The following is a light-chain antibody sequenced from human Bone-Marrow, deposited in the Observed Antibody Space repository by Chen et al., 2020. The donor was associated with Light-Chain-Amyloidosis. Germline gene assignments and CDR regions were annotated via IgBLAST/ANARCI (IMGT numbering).Light chain of an antibody. Sequence: DIQLTQSPSSLSASVGDRVTITCRASQSITNSLNWYQQKPGKAPNLLIYAASSLQSGVPSRFSGSGSGTVFTHTISSLQPEDFATYYCQQSYNSPQTFGQGTKVDIK. CDR1: QSITNS. J-gene: IGKJ1*01. V-gene: IGKV1-39*01. CDR3: QQSYNSPQT. CDR2: AAS.